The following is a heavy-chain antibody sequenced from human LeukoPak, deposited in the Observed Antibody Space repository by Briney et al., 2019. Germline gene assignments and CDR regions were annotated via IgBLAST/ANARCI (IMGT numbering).Heavy chain of an antibody. V-gene: IGHV4-39*01. CDR2: IYYSGST. J-gene: IGHJ4*02. Sequence: SETLSLTCTVSGGSFSSSSYYWGWIRQPPGKGLEWIGSIYYSGSTYYNPSLKSRVTISVDTSKNQFSLKLSSVTAADTAVYYCARGIHGIVVVTAITNFDYWGQGTLVTVSS. D-gene: IGHD2-21*02. CDR3: ARGIHGIVVVTAITNFDY. CDR1: GGSFSSSSYY.